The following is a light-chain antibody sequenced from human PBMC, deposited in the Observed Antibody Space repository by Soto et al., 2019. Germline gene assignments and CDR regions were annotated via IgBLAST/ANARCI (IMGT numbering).Light chain of an antibody. J-gene: IGKJ1*01. Sequence: DIQMTQSPSTLSASVGDRVTITCRASQSISSWLAWYQQKPGKAPKLLIYDASSLESGVPSRFSGSGSGTVFTLTIRSLQPDDFATYYCQQYNSYWTFGQGTKV. CDR3: QQYNSYWT. CDR1: QSISSW. V-gene: IGKV1-5*01. CDR2: DAS.